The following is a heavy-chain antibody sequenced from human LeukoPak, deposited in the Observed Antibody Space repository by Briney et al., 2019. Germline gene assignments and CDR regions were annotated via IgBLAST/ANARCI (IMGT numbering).Heavy chain of an antibody. Sequence: SETLSLPCAVYGGSFSGYYWSWIRQPPGKALEWIGEINHSGSTNYNPSLKSRVTISVDTSKNQFSLKLSSVTAADTAVYYCARGPRIAARPQRLYYFDYWGQGTLVTVSS. D-gene: IGHD6-6*01. V-gene: IGHV4-34*01. CDR3: ARGPRIAARPQRLYYFDY. J-gene: IGHJ4*02. CDR1: GGSFSGYY. CDR2: INHSGST.